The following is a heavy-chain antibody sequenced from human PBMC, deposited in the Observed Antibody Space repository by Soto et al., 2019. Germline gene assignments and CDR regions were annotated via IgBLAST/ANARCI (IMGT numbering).Heavy chain of an antibody. CDR1: GDTFTDYY. CDR3: ARGGHVVVVTAALDY. J-gene: IGHJ4*02. D-gene: IGHD2-21*02. CDR2: VNPSGGHT. V-gene: IGHV1-46*01. Sequence: GASVKVSCKASGDTFTDYYIQWVRQEHGQGLEWMGTVNPSGGHTTYAQHFLGRVTMTRDVSTSTLYMELTSLTSDDTAIYYCARGGHVVVVTAALDYWGQGTLVTVSS.